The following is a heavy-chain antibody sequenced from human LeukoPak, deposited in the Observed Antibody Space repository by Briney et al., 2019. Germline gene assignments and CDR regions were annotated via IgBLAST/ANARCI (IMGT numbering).Heavy chain of an antibody. CDR2: IYSGGNT. CDR3: AREAIDG. D-gene: IGHD3-22*01. J-gene: IGHJ4*02. CDR1: GLTFSSDY. V-gene: IGHV3-53*01. Sequence: GGSLRLSCAPSGLTFSSDYMSWFRQAPGKGLEWVSLIYSGGNTHYADSVKGRFTISRDNSKNTLYLQMNSLRAEDTAIYYCAREAIDGWGQGTLVTVSS.